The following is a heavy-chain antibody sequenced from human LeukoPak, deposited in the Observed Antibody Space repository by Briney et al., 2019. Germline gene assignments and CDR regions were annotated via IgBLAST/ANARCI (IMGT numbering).Heavy chain of an antibody. CDR3: AKDQDPHSYGSGSYAPFDY. Sequence: PGGSLRLSCVASGFSFTTHAMGWVRQAPGKGLEWVSHISGSGGSTKYSGSVKGRFTISRDNSKNTLYLQINSLGADDTAAYYCAKDQDPHSYGSGSYAPFDYWGQGTLVTVSS. CDR2: ISGSGGST. CDR1: GFSFTTHA. D-gene: IGHD3-10*01. V-gene: IGHV3-23*01. J-gene: IGHJ4*02.